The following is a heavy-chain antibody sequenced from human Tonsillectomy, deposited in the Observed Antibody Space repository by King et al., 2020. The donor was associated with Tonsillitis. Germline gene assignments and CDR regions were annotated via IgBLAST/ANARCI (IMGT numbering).Heavy chain of an antibody. J-gene: IGHJ1*01. V-gene: IGHV3-48*01. CDR3: ARGGGDFWSGYSPRYFQH. CDR2: ISISSSTR. CDR1: GFTFSSYS. Sequence: VQLVESGGGLVQPGGSLRLSCAASGFTFSSYSMNWVRQAPGKGREGVSYISISSSTRYYAYSVKGRFTISRDNAKNSLYLQMNSLRAEDTDVYYCARGGGDFWSGYSPRYFQHWGQGTLVTVSS. D-gene: IGHD3-3*01.